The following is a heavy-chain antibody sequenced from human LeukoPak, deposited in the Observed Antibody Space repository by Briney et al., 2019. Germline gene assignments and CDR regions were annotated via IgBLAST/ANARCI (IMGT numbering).Heavy chain of an antibody. V-gene: IGHV4-59*01. Sequence: SETLSLTCTVSGGSISSYYWNWIRQPPGKGLEWIGYIYYSGSTNYNPSLKSRVTISLDTSKNQFSLNLTSVTAADTAVYYCARDNSVRDEAWWFNPWGQGTLVTVSS. CDR1: GGSISSYY. CDR3: ARDNSVRDEAWWFNP. D-gene: IGHD5-24*01. J-gene: IGHJ5*02. CDR2: IYYSGST.